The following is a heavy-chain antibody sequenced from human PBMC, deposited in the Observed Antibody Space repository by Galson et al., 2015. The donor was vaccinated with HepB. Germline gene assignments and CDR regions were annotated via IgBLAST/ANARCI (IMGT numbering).Heavy chain of an antibody. CDR2: FDPEDGET. V-gene: IGHV1-24*01. Sequence: SVKVSCKVSGYTLTELSMHWVRQAPGKGLEWMGGFDPEDGETIYAQKFQGRVTMTEDTSTDTAYMELSSLRSEDTAVYYCATGGSGSYDGRHWFDPWGQGTLVTVSS. J-gene: IGHJ5*02. D-gene: IGHD3-10*01. CDR1: GYTLTELS. CDR3: ATGGSGSYDGRHWFDP.